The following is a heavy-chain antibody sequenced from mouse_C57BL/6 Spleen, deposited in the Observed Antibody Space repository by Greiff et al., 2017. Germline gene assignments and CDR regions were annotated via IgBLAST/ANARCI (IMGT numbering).Heavy chain of an antibody. CDR2: IYPGDGDT. D-gene: IGHD2-4*01. Sequence: VQLQQSGAELVKPGASVKISCKASGYAFSSYWMNWVKPRPGKGLEWIGQIYPGDGDTNYNGKFKGKATLTADKSSSTAYMQLSSLTSEDSAVYFCASYYDYDGGFAYWGQGTLVTVSA. J-gene: IGHJ3*01. CDR1: GYAFSSYW. CDR3: ASYYDYDGGFAY. V-gene: IGHV1-80*01.